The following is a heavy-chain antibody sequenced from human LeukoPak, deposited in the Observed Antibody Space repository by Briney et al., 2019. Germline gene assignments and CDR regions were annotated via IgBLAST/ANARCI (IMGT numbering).Heavy chain of an antibody. V-gene: IGHV1-69*13. Sequence: SVKVSCKASGGTFSSYAISWVRQAPGQGLEWMGGIIPIFATTKYAQKFQGRVTITADESASTAYMELSSLRSEDTAVYYCARDLWGYCTSTSCLKGDYYYYGMDVWGQGTTVIVSS. D-gene: IGHD2-2*01. CDR3: ARDLWGYCTSTSCLKGDYYYYGMDV. CDR2: IIPIFATT. CDR1: GGTFSSYA. J-gene: IGHJ6*02.